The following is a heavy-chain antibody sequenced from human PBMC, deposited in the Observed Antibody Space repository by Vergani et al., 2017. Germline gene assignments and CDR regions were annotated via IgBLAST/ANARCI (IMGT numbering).Heavy chain of an antibody. D-gene: IGHD3-9*01. CDR3: ATDDIQCDY. J-gene: IGHJ4*02. CDR1: GGTFSSYT. V-gene: IGHV1-69*08. CDR2: IIPILGIA. Sequence: QVQLVQSGAEVKKPGSSVKVSCKASGGTFSSYTISWVRQAPGQGLEWMGRIIPILGIANYLQTFQGRVTITADKSTSTAYMELSSLRSEDTAVYYCATDDIQCDYWGQGTLVTVSS.